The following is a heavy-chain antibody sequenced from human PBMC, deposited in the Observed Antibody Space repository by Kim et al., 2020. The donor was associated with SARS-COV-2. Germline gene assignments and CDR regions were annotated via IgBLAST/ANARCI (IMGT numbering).Heavy chain of an antibody. J-gene: IGHJ4*02. CDR2: ISYDGSNK. D-gene: IGHD6-19*01. V-gene: IGHV3-30*03. Sequence: GGSLRLSCAASGFTFSSYGMHWVRQAPGKGLEWVAVISYDGSNKYYADSVKGRFTISRDNSKNTLFLQMNSLRAEDTAVYFCASLPLSSSRFDYWGPG. CDR3: ASLPLSSSRFDY. CDR1: GFTFSSYG.